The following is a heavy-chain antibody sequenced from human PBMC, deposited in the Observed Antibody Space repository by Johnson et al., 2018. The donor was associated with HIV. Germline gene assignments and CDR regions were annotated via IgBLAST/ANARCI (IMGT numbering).Heavy chain of an antibody. V-gene: IGHV3-53*01. J-gene: IGHJ3*02. CDR2: IYSGGNT. CDR3: ARAPHDAFDI. CDR1: GLSVSYGY. Sequence: VQLVESGGGLIQPGGSLRLSCAASGLSVSYGYMTWVRQAPGKGLEWVSVIYSGGNTYYTDHVKGRFTISRDNSDNTMYLQMNSLRDEDTAVYYCARAPHDAFDIWGQGTMVTVSS.